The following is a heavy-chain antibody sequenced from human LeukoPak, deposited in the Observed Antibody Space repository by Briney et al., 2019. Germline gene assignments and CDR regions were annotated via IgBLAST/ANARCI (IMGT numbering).Heavy chain of an antibody. J-gene: IGHJ4*02. V-gene: IGHV4-4*07. Sequence: SDTLSLTCPLSASSISSYYCSWVRQPAGKGLEWLGLIYTSGRTNYNPSLKSRVTMSVDTSKHQFSLKLSSVTAADTAAYYCARDSYYYDSSGYTRFDYWGQGALVTVSS. CDR2: IYTSGRT. CDR3: ARDSYYYDSSGYTRFDY. CDR1: ASSISSYY. D-gene: IGHD3-22*01.